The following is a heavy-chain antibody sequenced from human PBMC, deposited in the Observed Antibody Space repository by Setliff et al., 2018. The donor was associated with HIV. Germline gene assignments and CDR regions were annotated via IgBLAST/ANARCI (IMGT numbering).Heavy chain of an antibody. CDR1: GGSISSHY. V-gene: IGHV4-59*08. CDR2: IFYSGIT. D-gene: IGHD3-9*01. CDR3: ARRQSYYDILNGPAFDALDI. Sequence: PSETLSLTCTVSGGSISSHYWSWIRQPPGKGLEWIGYIFYSGITNYNPSLKSRVIISVDTSKNQFSLKLSSVTAADTAVYSCARRQSYYDILNGPAFDALDIWGQGTKVTVSS. J-gene: IGHJ3*02.